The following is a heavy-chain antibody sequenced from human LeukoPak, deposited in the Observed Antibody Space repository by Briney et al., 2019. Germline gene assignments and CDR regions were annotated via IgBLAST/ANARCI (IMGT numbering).Heavy chain of an antibody. Sequence: GGSLRLSCAASGFTFSDYYMSWIRQAPGKGLEWVSYISSSGSTIYCADSVKGRFTISRDNAKNSLYLQMNSLRAEDTAVYYCARDSGSSSSWYGANWFDPWGQGTLVTVSS. J-gene: IGHJ5*02. D-gene: IGHD6-13*01. V-gene: IGHV3-11*04. CDR3: ARDSGSSSSWYGANWFDP. CDR2: ISSSGSTI. CDR1: GFTFSDYY.